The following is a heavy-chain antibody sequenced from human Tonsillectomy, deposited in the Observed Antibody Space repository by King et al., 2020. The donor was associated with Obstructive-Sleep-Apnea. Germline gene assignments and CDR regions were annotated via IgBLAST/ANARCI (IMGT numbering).Heavy chain of an antibody. V-gene: IGHV3-11*01. J-gene: IGHJ6*02. CDR2: ISASGDTI. D-gene: IGHD3-9*01. CDR1: GFKFSDYY. Sequence: VQLVESGGELVKPGGSLRLSCAASGFKFSDYYLSWVRQAPGKGLEWVSYISASGDTIYLADSVRGRFTVSRDNAKNSLYLQMNSLRAEDTAVYYCRLVEDYFYSHGVDVWGQGTTVIVSS. CDR3: RLVEDYFYSHGVDV.